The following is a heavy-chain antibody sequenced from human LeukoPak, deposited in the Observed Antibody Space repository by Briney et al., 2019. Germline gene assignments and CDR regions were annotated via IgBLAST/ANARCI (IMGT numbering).Heavy chain of an antibody. Sequence: GGSLRLSCAASGFTFSRKTMNWVRQAPGKGLEWVSYISSDSGTIYYADSVRGRFTISRDNAKNSLYLQMNSLRDEDMAVYYCARDIGMTSGWYAGRIDYYYGIDVWGQGTTVTVSS. CDR1: GFTFSRKT. D-gene: IGHD6-19*01. V-gene: IGHV3-48*02. CDR2: ISSDSGTI. CDR3: ARDIGMTSGWYAGRIDYYYGIDV. J-gene: IGHJ6*02.